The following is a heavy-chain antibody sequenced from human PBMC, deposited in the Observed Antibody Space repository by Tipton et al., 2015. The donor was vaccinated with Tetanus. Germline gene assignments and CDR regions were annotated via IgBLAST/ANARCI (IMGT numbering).Heavy chain of an antibody. V-gene: IGHV3-53*01. D-gene: IGHD6-13*01. J-gene: IGHJ6*02. CDR3: ARDGGIAAAGTPRGMDV. CDR1: GFTVSSNY. Sequence: SLRLSCAASGFTVSSNYMSWVRQAPGKGLEWVSVIYSGGSTYYADSVKGRFTISRDNSKNTLYLQMNSLRAEDTAVYYCARDGGIAAAGTPRGMDVWGQGTTVTVSS. CDR2: IYSGGST.